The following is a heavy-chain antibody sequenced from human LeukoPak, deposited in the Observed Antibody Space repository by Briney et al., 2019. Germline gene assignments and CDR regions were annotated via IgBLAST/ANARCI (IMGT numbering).Heavy chain of an antibody. V-gene: IGHV3-23*01. CDR3: AKRWDFYFDY. Sequence: GGSLRLSCAASGFTFRSYAMSWVRQAPGKGLEWVSAISGSGAGTHYVDSVQGRFTISRDNSKNTVDLQMNSLRADDTAVYYCAKRWDFYFDYWGQGTLVTVSS. J-gene: IGHJ4*02. CDR1: GFTFRSYA. D-gene: IGHD1-26*01. CDR2: ISGSGAGT.